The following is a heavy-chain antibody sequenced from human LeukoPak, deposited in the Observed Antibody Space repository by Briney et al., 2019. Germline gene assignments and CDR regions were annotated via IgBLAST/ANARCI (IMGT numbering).Heavy chain of an antibody. D-gene: IGHD5-12*01. CDR1: GGSISSSSYY. CDR2: IYNSGST. J-gene: IGHJ3*02. CDR3: AKWGGYDFYAFDI. Sequence: SETLSLTCTVSGGSISSSSYYWGWIRQPPGKGLEWIGYIYNSGSTNYNPSLKSRVTISVDTSKNQFSLKLSSVTAADTAVYYCAKWGGYDFYAFDIWGQGTMVTVSS. V-gene: IGHV4-61*05.